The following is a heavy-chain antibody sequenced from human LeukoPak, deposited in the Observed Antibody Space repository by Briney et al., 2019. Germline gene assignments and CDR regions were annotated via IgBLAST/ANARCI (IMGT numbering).Heavy chain of an antibody. J-gene: IGHJ4*02. CDR1: GFTLSGNY. D-gene: IGHD4-17*01. V-gene: IGHV3-66*01. Sequence: GGSLRLSCAASGFTLSGNYMTWVRQVSGKGLEWVSVIYSGGSTYYTDSVQGRFSISRDNSQNTLYLQMNSLRAEDTAVYYCAAPLTVIPYWGQGTLVTVSS. CDR3: AAPLTVIPY. CDR2: IYSGGST.